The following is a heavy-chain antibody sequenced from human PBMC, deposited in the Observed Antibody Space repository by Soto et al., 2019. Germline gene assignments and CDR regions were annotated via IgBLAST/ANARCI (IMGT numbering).Heavy chain of an antibody. CDR3: AKLYVTRTFCYAAPSTEFDT. D-gene: IGHD2-21*02. CDR1: GYGFTTYC. J-gene: IGHJ5*01. V-gene: IGHV5-51*01. CDR2: IYPGNFDT. Sequence: PGGPLKIYRYSCGYGFTTYCLGRVPQMPRKGLELCVIIYPGNFDTIYSSSFQGQVTISADKSTNTAYLQWSSLKASDTSMYYCAKLYVTRTFCYAAPSTEFDTWGEGTPLTISS.